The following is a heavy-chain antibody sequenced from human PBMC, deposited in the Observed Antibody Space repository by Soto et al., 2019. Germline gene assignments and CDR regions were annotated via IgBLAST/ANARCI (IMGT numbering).Heavy chain of an antibody. J-gene: IGHJ4*02. CDR3: ARVELWFGESPRNFDY. D-gene: IGHD3-10*01. Sequence: ASVKVSCKASGYTFTSYAMHWVRQAPGQRLEWMGWINAGNGNTKYSQKFQGRVTITGDTSASTAYMELSSLRSEDTAVYYCARVELWFGESPRNFDYWGQGTLVTVSS. V-gene: IGHV1-3*01. CDR2: INAGNGNT. CDR1: GYTFTSYA.